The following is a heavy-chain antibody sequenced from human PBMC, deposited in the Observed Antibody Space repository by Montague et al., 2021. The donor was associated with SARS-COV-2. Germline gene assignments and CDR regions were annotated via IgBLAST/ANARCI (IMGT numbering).Heavy chain of an antibody. D-gene: IGHD2-15*01. Sequence: TLSLICTVYGGSVSSRSHFWSWIRQPAGKGLEWIGHIYATGSAKYNPSLESRVTISVDTSNNQFSLRLNSVTAADTAVYYCTRVVVVVPASPAPTLFDPWGQGILVTVSS. V-gene: IGHV4-61*09. J-gene: IGHJ5*02. CDR3: TRVVVVVPASPAPTLFDP. CDR2: IYATGSA. CDR1: GGSVSSRSHF.